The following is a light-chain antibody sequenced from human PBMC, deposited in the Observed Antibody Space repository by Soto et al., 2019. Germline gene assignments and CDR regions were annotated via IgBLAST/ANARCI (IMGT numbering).Light chain of an antibody. Sequence: EIVFTQSPGTLSLSPGERATLSCRASQSVSSSYLAWYQQKPGQAPRLLIYGASTRATGIPARFSGSGSGTEFTLTISSLQSEDFAVYYCQQYNNWRWTFGQVTKVDIK. CDR2: GAS. J-gene: IGKJ1*01. V-gene: IGKV3-15*01. CDR3: QQYNNWRWT. CDR1: QSVSSSY.